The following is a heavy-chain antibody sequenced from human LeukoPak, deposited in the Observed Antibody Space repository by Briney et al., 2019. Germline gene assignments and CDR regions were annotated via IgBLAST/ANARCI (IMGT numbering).Heavy chain of an antibody. CDR1: GGSISSRSYY. D-gene: IGHD3-22*01. J-gene: IGHJ4*02. Sequence: SETLSLTCTVSGGSISSRSYYWGWIRQPPGKGLEWIGSIYYSGSTYYNPSLKSRVTISVDTSKNQFSLKLSSVTAADTAVYYCARDGVNYYDISGYDIWGRGTLVTVSS. V-gene: IGHV4-39*07. CDR3: ARDGVNYYDISGYDI. CDR2: IYYSGST.